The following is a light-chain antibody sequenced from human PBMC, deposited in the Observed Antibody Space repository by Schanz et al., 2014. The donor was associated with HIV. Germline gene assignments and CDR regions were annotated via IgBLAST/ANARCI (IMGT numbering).Light chain of an antibody. CDR1: SSDVGAYNY. V-gene: IGLV2-14*01. CDR2: DVT. CDR3: SSYTTGSTVV. Sequence: QSALTQPASVSGSPGQSITISCTGTSSDVGAYNYVSWYQQRPGTAPKLLIYDVTDRPSGISNRFSGSKSGYTASLTISGLQAEDEAEYFCSSYTTGSTVVFGGGTKVTVL. J-gene: IGLJ2*01.